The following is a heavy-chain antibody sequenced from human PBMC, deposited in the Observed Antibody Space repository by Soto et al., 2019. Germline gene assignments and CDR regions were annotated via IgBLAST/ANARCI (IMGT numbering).Heavy chain of an antibody. CDR3: ARGGFRTKGVLGWFDP. CDR1: GGTFSSYA. V-gene: IGHV1-69*06. CDR2: IIPIFGTA. J-gene: IGHJ5*02. Sequence: QVQLVQSGAEVKKPGSSVKVSCKASGGTFSSYAISWVRQAPGQGLEWMGGIIPIFGTANYAQKFQGRVTITADKSTSTAYMELSSLRSEDTALYYCARGGFRTKGVLGWFDPWGQGTLVTVSS. D-gene: IGHD2-8*01.